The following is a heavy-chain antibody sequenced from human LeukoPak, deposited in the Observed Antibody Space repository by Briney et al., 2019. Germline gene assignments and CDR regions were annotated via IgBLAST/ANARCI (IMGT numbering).Heavy chain of an antibody. J-gene: IGHJ4*02. Sequence: GESLRISCKGSGYSFTSYWIGWVRQMPGKGLGWMGIIYPGDSDTRYSPSFQGQVTISADKSISTAYLQWSILKASDTAMYYCARLPVYFSLDYWGQGTLVTVSS. D-gene: IGHD3-9*01. V-gene: IGHV5-51*01. CDR2: IYPGDSDT. CDR1: GYSFTSYW. CDR3: ARLPVYFSLDY.